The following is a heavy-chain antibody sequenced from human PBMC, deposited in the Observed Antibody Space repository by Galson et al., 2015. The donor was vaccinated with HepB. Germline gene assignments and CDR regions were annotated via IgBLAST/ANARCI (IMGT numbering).Heavy chain of an antibody. D-gene: IGHD6-19*01. J-gene: IGHJ4*02. V-gene: IGHV3-30-3*01. CDR2: ISYDGSNK. Sequence: LRLSCAASGFTFSSYAMHWVRQAPGKGLEWVAVISYDGSNKYYADSVKGRFTISRDNSKNTLYLQMNSLRAEDTAVYYCAREEEQWLYYFDYWGQGTLVTVSS. CDR1: GFTFSSYA. CDR3: AREEEQWLYYFDY.